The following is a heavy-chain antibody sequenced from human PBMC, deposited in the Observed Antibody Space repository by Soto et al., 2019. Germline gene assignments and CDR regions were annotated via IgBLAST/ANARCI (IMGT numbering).Heavy chain of an antibody. J-gene: IGHJ5*02. Sequence: SETLSLTCTVSGGTISSYYWSWIRQPPGKGLEWIGYTYYSGSTNYNPSLKSRVTISVDTSKNQFSLKLSSVTAADTAVYYCARNLDDSSGYYGGVPWFDPWGQGTLVTV. CDR1: GGTISSYY. V-gene: IGHV4-59*01. D-gene: IGHD3-22*01. CDR3: ARNLDDSSGYYGGVPWFDP. CDR2: TYYSGST.